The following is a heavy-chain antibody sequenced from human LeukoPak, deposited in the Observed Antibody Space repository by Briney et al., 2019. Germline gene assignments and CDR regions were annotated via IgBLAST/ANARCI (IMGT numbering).Heavy chain of an antibody. Sequence: GGSLRLSCAASGFTFSSYAMSWVRQAPGKGLEWVSAIYSGGSTYYADSVKGRFTISRDNSKNTLYLQMNSLRAEDTAVYYCARERYNWNYGFDPWGQGTLVTVSS. V-gene: IGHV3-66*02. CDR2: IYSGGST. D-gene: IGHD1-7*01. J-gene: IGHJ5*02. CDR3: ARERYNWNYGFDP. CDR1: GFTFSSYA.